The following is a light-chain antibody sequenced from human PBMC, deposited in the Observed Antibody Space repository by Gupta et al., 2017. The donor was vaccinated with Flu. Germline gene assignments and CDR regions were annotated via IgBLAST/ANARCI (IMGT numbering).Light chain of an antibody. Sequence: DGVLTQSPLSLPVTLGQPASISCRSSQSLVYSDGDSYVSWFHQRPGQSPRRLIYKASNRDPGVPDRISGSGSGTDFTLKISRVVAEDVGVYYCMHSTRWPWTFGQGTKVEIK. CDR3: MHSTRWPWT. CDR2: KAS. CDR1: QSLVYSDGDSY. J-gene: IGKJ1*01. V-gene: IGKV2-30*01.